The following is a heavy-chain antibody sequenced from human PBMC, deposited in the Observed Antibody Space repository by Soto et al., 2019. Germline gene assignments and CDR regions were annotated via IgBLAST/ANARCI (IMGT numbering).Heavy chain of an antibody. CDR3: AQAVDVASPRPHF. V-gene: IGHV3-23*01. CDR2: ITGSGDRT. CDR1: GITFSTFA. D-gene: IGHD2-21*01. Sequence: EVQLLESGGGLVQPGGSLRLSCTTSGITFSTFAMNWVRQAPGTGLEWVASITGSGDRTHYADSVKGRFTISRYNSKNTLYLQMSSLRTEDAAVYYCAQAVDVASPRPHFWGQGTLVTVSS. J-gene: IGHJ4*02.